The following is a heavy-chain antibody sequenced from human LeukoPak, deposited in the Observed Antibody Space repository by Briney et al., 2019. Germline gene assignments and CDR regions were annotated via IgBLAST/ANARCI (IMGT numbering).Heavy chain of an antibody. D-gene: IGHD1-14*01. CDR1: GYTFTGYY. V-gene: IGHV1-2*02. CDR3: ARVNRDLARRQYGFDP. CDR2: INPNSGGT. J-gene: IGHJ5*02. Sequence: ASVKVSCKASGYTFTGYYMHWVRQAPGQGLEWMGWINPNSGGTNYAQKFQGRVNMTRDTSISTAYMELSRLRSDDTAVYYCARVNRDLARRQYGFDPWGQGTLVTVSS.